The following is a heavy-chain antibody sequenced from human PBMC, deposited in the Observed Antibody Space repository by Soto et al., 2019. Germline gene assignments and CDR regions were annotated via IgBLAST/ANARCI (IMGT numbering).Heavy chain of an antibody. Sequence: PSETLSLTCTVSCASIRSGGYYWSWIRQRPGQGLEWIAYIFYTGSAYYNPSLESRLSISIDRSKNQFSLKLSSVSAADTAVYYCARDRKDYHDIWGKGTRVTDSS. D-gene: IGHD4-17*01. CDR2: IFYTGSA. CDR3: ARDRKDYHDI. CDR1: CASIRSGGYY. V-gene: IGHV4-31*03. J-gene: IGHJ6*04.